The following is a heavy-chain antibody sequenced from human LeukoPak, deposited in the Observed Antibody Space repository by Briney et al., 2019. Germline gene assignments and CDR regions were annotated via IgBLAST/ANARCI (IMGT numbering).Heavy chain of an antibody. V-gene: IGHV3-53*01. Sequence: GGSLRLSCAASGFTVSSNHMSWVRQAPGKGLEWVSVIYSGGSTYYADSVKGRFTISRDNSKNTLYLQMNSLRAEDTALYYCARDNSRHYFVYWGQGTLVTVSS. J-gene: IGHJ4*02. CDR2: IYSGGST. D-gene: IGHD6-25*01. CDR1: GFTVSSNH. CDR3: ARDNSRHYFVY.